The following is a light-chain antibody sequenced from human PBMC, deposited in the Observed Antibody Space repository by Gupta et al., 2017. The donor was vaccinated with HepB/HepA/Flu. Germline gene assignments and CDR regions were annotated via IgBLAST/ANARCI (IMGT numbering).Light chain of an antibody. Sequence: EIVLTQSPGTLSLSPGERATLSCRASQSVSSSSLAWYQQKPGQAPRLLIYGASSSATGIPDRFSGSGSGTDFTLAISRLEPEDFAVYYCQQDCSSPTTFDQGTKVEIK. CDR3: QQDCSSPTT. CDR1: QSVSSSS. J-gene: IGKJ1*01. V-gene: IGKV3-20*01. CDR2: GAS.